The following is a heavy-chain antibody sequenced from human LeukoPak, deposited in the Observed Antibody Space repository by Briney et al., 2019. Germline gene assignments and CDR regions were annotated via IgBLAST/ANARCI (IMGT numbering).Heavy chain of an antibody. Sequence: VASVKVCCKASGYTFTAYHMHRVRKAPGQGIKWMGRINPNSGGTNYAQKFQGRVTMTRDTSISTAYMELSRLRSDDTAVYYCARAEFGDFDYWGQGTLVTVSS. CDR2: INPNSGGT. D-gene: IGHD3-10*01. CDR3: ARAEFGDFDY. CDR1: GYTFTAYH. V-gene: IGHV1-2*06. J-gene: IGHJ4*02.